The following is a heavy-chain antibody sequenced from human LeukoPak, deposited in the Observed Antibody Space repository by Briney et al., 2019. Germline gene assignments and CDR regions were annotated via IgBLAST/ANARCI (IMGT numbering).Heavy chain of an antibody. V-gene: IGHV3-23*01. J-gene: IGHJ4*02. CDR3: ARSFCGDACYPYSLDY. CDR2: ISGTSDTT. Sequence: PGGSLRLSCAASGFTFSSYAMAWVRQAPGKGLEWVSAISGTSDTTYYADSVKGRFTVSRDNSKNTLYLQMNSLRVEDTAIYYCARSFCGDACYPYSLDYGGQGPLVTVSS. CDR1: GFTFSSYA. D-gene: IGHD2-21*02.